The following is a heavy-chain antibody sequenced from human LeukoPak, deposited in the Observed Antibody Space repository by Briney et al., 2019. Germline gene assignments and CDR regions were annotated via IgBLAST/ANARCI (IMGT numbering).Heavy chain of an antibody. V-gene: IGHV3-23*01. CDR1: GLSFTDFD. CDR2: TTHSGITT. CDR3: AKPVTGSIFDY. J-gene: IGHJ4*02. D-gene: IGHD6-19*01. Sequence: GGSLRLSCTASGLSFTDFDMNWVRQAPGKGLEWVSHTTHSGITTHYADSVKGRFTISGDNSKSTLYLQMNSLRAEDTAVYYCAKPVTGSIFDYWGRGTLVTVSS.